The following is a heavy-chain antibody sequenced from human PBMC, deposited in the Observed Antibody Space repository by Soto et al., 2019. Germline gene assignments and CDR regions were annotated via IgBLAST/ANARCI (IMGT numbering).Heavy chain of an antibody. V-gene: IGHV3-15*01. Sequence: EVQLVESGGGLVKPGGSLRLSCAASGFTFSNAWMSWVRQAPGKGLEWVGRIKSKTDGGTTDYAAPVKGRFTISRDDSKNTLYLQMNSLKTEDTAVYYCTTGDYYYYYGMDVWGQLTTVTVSS. CDR1: GFTFSNAW. D-gene: IGHD4-17*01. CDR2: IKSKTDGGTT. CDR3: TTGDYYYYYGMDV. J-gene: IGHJ6*02.